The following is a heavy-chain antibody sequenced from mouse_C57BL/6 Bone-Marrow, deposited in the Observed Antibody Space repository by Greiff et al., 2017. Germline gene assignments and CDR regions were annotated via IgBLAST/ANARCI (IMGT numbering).Heavy chain of an antibody. D-gene: IGHD4-1*01. V-gene: IGHV5-6*02. CDR1: GFTFSSYG. Sequence: DVKLVESGGDLGKPGGSLKLSCAASGFTFSSYGMSWVRQTPDKRLEWVATISSGGSYTYYPDSVKGRFTISRDNAKNTLYLQMSSLKSEDTAMYYCARHTGPVYFDYWGQGTTLTVSS. J-gene: IGHJ2*01. CDR3: ARHTGPVYFDY. CDR2: ISSGGSYT.